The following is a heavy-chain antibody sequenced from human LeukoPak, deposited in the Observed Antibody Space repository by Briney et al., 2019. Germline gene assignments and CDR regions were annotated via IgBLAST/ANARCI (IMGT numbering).Heavy chain of an antibody. V-gene: IGHV4-38-2*02. CDR2: IFHSGNT. CDR1: GYSISSGYY. D-gene: IGHD3-22*01. Sequence: SETLSLTCTVSGYSISSGYYWGWLRQPPGKGVEWIGNIFHSGNTYYNPSLKSRVTISVDASKNQFSLKLSSVTAADTAVYYCARHVDYDSSGYYLPHDYWGQGTLVTVSS. J-gene: IGHJ4*02. CDR3: ARHVDYDSSGYYLPHDY.